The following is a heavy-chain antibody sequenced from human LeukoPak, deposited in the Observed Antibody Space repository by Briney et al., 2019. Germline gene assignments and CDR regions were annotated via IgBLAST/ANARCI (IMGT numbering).Heavy chain of an antibody. Sequence: GGSLRLSCAASGCTFSNYWMSWVRQLPGKGLEWVANIKPDGSELYYVDSVKGRFTISRDNAKKSLDLQMNSLRVEDTAIYYCARDKVSGPTLLDYWGQGILVTVSS. CDR1: GCTFSNYW. D-gene: IGHD5/OR15-5a*01. V-gene: IGHV3-7*01. CDR2: IKPDGSEL. J-gene: IGHJ4*02. CDR3: ARDKVSGPTLLDY.